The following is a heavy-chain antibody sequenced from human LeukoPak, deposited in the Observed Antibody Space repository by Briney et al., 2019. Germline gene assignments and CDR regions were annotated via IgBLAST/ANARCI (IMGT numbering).Heavy chain of an antibody. CDR1: GFDFSSNW. D-gene: IGHD3-3*01. Sequence: GGSLRLSCAASGFDFSSNWMHWVRHAPGQGLVWVPRIKGDGISTNYADSVKGRFTISRDIAKNTLYLQMNSLRAEDTGVYYCAKDHYWSIDYWGRGTLVTVSS. CDR2: IKGDGIST. CDR3: AKDHYWSIDY. V-gene: IGHV3-74*01. J-gene: IGHJ4*02.